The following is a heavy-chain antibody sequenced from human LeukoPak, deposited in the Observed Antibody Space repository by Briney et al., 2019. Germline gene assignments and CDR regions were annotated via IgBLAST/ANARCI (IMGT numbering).Heavy chain of an antibody. J-gene: IGHJ6*03. V-gene: IGHV3-21*01. CDR2: ISSSSSYI. CDR3: ARDPYSGSYGADYYYYMDV. Sequence: GGSLRLSCAASGFTFSNYRMNWVRQAPGKGLEWVSSISSSSSYIYYADSVKGRFTISRDNAKSSLYLQMNSLRAEDTAVYYCARDPYSGSYGADYYYYMDVWGKGTTVTISS. D-gene: IGHD1-26*01. CDR1: GFTFSNYR.